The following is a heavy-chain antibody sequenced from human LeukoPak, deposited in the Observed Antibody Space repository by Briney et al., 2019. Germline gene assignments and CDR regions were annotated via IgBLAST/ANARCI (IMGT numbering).Heavy chain of an antibody. Sequence: PSGALSLPWHGAGGSISSYYWSWIRQPPGKGLEWSGYIYYSGSTNYNPSLQSRVTISVYTSKIQFSLKLSSVTAADTAVYYCTATPLVATMAETWGQGTRSPSPQ. CDR2: IYYSGST. D-gene: IGHD5-12*01. CDR1: GGSISSYY. J-gene: IGHJ5*02. CDR3: TATPLVATMAET. V-gene: IGHV4-59*01.